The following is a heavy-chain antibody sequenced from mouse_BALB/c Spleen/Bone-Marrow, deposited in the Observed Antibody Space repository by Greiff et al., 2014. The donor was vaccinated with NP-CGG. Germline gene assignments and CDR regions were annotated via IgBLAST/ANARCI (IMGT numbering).Heavy chain of an antibody. CDR2: IDPANGST. CDR1: GFNIKDTY. V-gene: IGHV14-3*02. CDR3: ASYVFGYYFDY. J-gene: IGHJ2*01. Sequence: VQLQQSGAELVKPGASVKLSCTASGFNIKDTYMHWVKQRPEQGLEWIGRIDPANGSTKYDPKVQGKATITANTSSNTSYLQLSMLTSEDTAVYYCASYVFGYYFDYWGQGTTLTVSS.